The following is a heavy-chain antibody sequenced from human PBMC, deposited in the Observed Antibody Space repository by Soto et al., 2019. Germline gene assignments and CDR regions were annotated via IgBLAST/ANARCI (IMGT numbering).Heavy chain of an antibody. V-gene: IGHV4-4*07. CDR2: IYTRGST. J-gene: IGHJ4*02. Sequence: PSETLSLTCPVSGASITNFYWSWIRQSASKGLEWIGRIYTRGSTDYNPSLKSRVTMSIDTSKNQVSLTLTSVTAADTAVYYCARGGAYYFDSWGQGILVTVSS. CDR3: ARGGAYYFDS. CDR1: GASITNFY. D-gene: IGHD3-16*01.